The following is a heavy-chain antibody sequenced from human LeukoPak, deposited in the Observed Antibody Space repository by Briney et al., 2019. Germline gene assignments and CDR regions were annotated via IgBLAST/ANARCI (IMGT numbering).Heavy chain of an antibody. CDR1: GFTFSSYG. J-gene: IGHJ4*02. V-gene: IGHV3-30*02. Sequence: PGGSLRLSCAASGFTFSSYGMHWFRQAPGKGLEWVAFIRYDGSNKYYADSVKGRFTISRDNSKNTLYLQMNSLRAEDTAVYYCAKVRDTAMAMDYWGQGTLVTVSS. D-gene: IGHD5-18*01. CDR2: IRYDGSNK. CDR3: AKVRDTAMAMDY.